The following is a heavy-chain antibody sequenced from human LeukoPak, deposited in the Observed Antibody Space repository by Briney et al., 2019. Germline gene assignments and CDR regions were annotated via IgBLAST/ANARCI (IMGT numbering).Heavy chain of an antibody. CDR2: IYYSGNT. CDR1: GGSISSGSYY. Sequence: SETLSLTCTVSGGSISSGSYYWGWIRQPPGKGLEWIGSIYYSGNTYYNPSLKSRVTISVDTSRNQFSLRLSSVTAPDTAVYYCARHSDYGIQIDYWGQGTLVTVSS. CDR3: ARHSDYGIQIDY. D-gene: IGHD4-17*01. V-gene: IGHV4-39*01. J-gene: IGHJ4*02.